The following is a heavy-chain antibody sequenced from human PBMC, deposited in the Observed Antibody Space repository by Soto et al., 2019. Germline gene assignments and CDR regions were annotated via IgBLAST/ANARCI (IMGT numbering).Heavy chain of an antibody. D-gene: IGHD3-22*01. CDR3: VSGTYLYDTSGCYSCYFDY. CDR1: GGSISSGGPF. CDR2: IYYSGNT. Sequence: LSLTCTVSGGSISSGGPFCNWIRQPPGRGLEWIGYIYYSGNTFYSPSLKSRVTISIDTSQNQFPLQLSSVTAADPAGYYCVSGTYLYDTSGCYSCYFDYWGQGYLVSV. V-gene: IGHV4-30-4*01. J-gene: IGHJ4*02.